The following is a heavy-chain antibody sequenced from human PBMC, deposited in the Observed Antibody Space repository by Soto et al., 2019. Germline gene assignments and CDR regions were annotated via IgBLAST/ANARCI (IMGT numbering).Heavy chain of an antibody. CDR2: IIPIFGTA. CDR1: GCIFRSYA. J-gene: IGHJ5*02. V-gene: IGHV1-69*06. D-gene: IGHD2-2*01. CDR3: ARDEPKYCSSTSCYVFDP. Sequence: AVQVSCQASGCIFRSYAISWVRQAPGQGLEWMGGIIPIFGTANYAQKFQGRVTITADKSTSTAYMELSSLRSEDTAVYYCARDEPKYCSSTSCYVFDPWGQGTLVTVSS.